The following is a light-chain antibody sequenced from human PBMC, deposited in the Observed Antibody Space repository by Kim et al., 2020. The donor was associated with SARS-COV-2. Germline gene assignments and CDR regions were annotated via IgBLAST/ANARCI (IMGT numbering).Light chain of an antibody. J-gene: IGKJ2*01. CDR3: QQYRNSPRT. V-gene: IGKV3-20*01. CDR1: QSVSSTY. CDR2: DAS. Sequence: LSPGERAPLSCRARQSVSSTYLAWYQQKPGQAPRLLIYDASSRATGIPDRFSGSGSGTDFTLTISRLEPEDFAVYYCQQYRNSPRTFGQGTKLEI.